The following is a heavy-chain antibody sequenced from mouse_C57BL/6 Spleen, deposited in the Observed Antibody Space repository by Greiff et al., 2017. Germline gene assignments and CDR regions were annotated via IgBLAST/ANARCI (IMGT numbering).Heavy chain of an antibody. CDR1: GYSITSGYY. Sequence: VQLQQSGPGLVKPSQSLSLTCSVTGYSITSGYYWNWIRQFPGNKLEWMGYISYDGSNNSNPSLKNRISITRDTSKNQFFLKLNSVTTEDTATYYCARDYGSSTYCYFDVWGTGTTVTVSS. CDR2: ISYDGSN. J-gene: IGHJ1*03. D-gene: IGHD1-1*01. CDR3: ARDYGSSTYCYFDV. V-gene: IGHV3-6*01.